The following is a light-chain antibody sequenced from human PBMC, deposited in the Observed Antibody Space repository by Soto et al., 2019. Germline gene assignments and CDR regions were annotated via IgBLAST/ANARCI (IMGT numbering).Light chain of an antibody. Sequence: DIQMTQSPSSLSASVGDRVTITCQASQDITNYLNWYQQKPGKAPKLLICDASNLETGVPSRFSGSGSGTYFTFTISCLQPEDIATYYCQQSNGLPTFGGGTKVEIK. J-gene: IGKJ4*01. V-gene: IGKV1-33*01. CDR1: QDITNY. CDR3: QQSNGLPT. CDR2: DAS.